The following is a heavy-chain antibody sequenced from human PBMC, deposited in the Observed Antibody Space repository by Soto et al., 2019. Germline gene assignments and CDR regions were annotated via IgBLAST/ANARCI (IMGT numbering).Heavy chain of an antibody. Sequence: SETLSLTCTVSGGSVSSGSYYWSWIRQPPGKGLEWIGYIYYSGSTNYNPSLKSRVTISVDASKNQFSLKLSSVTAADTAVYYCARDRNCSGGSCYSGGYWFDPWGQGTLVTVSS. J-gene: IGHJ5*02. CDR3: ARDRNCSGGSCYSGGYWFDP. D-gene: IGHD2-15*01. CDR1: GGSVSSGSYY. V-gene: IGHV4-61*01. CDR2: IYYSGST.